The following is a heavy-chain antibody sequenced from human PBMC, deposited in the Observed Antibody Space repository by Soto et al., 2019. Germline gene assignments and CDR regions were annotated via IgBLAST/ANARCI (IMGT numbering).Heavy chain of an antibody. CDR3: AKSGYSSSWHRDFDY. J-gene: IGHJ4*02. D-gene: IGHD6-13*01. CDR1: GFTFSSYA. V-gene: IGHV3-23*01. Sequence: GGSLRLSCAASGFTFSSYAMSWVRQAPGKGLEWVSAISGSGGSTYYADSVKGRFTISRDNSKNTLYLQMNSLRAEDTAVYYCAKSGYSSSWHRDFDYWGQGTLVTVSS. CDR2: ISGSGGST.